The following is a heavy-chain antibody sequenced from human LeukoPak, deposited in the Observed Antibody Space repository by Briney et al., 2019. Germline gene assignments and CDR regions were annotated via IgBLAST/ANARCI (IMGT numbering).Heavy chain of an antibody. CDR3: ARDRTLMP. V-gene: IGHV3-53*01. J-gene: IGHJ3*01. CDR2: IYSGGST. D-gene: IGHD2-2*01. CDR1: GFTVSSDH. Sequence: PGGSLRLSCAASGFTVSSDHMSWVRQAPGKGLEWVSVIYSGGSTYYADSVKGRFTISRDNSKNTVYLQVNSLRAEDTAVYYCARDRTLMPWGQGTMVTVSS.